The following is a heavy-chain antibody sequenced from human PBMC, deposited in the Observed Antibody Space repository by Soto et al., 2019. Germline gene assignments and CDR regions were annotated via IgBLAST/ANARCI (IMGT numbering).Heavy chain of an antibody. V-gene: IGHV4-30-2*01. J-gene: IGHJ5*02. CDR3: ARGRSAHYDILTGAWFDP. CDR2: IYHSGST. CDR1: GGSISSGGYS. Sequence: PSETLSLTCAVSGGSISSGGYSWSWIRQPPGKGLEWIGYIYHSGSTYYNPSLKSRVTISVDRSKNQFSLKLSSVTAADTAVYYCARGRSAHYDILTGAWFDPWGQGTLVTVSS. D-gene: IGHD3-9*01.